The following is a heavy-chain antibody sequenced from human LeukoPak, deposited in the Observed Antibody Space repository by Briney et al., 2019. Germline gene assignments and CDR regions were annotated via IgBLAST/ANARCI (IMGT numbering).Heavy chain of an antibody. V-gene: IGHV3-30*02. CDR2: IRNDGSIK. CDR1: GFTFSSYG. CDR3: ARDPGIAAAGTTGGYFDY. J-gene: IGHJ4*02. D-gene: IGHD6-13*01. Sequence: GGSLRLSCAASGFTFSSYGMHWVRQAPGKGLEWAAFIRNDGSIKYYADSVKGRFTISRDNSKNTLYLQMNSLRAEDTAVYYCARDPGIAAAGTTGGYFDYWGQGTLVTVSS.